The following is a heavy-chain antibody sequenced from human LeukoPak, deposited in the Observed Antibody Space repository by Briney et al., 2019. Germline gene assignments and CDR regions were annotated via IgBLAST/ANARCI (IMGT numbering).Heavy chain of an antibody. J-gene: IGHJ3*02. D-gene: IGHD5-12*01. Sequence: SETLSLTCAVAGGSISCYYWSWIRPPPGKGLEWIGYIYYSGSTNYNPSLKSRVTISVDTSKNQFSLKLSSVTAADTAVYYCARVDIVATDDAFDIWGQGTMVTVSS. V-gene: IGHV4-59*01. CDR3: ARVDIVATDDAFDI. CDR2: IYYSGST. CDR1: GGSISCYY.